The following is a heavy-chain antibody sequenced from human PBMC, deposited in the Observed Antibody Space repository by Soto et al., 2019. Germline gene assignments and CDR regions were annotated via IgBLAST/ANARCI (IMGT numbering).Heavy chain of an antibody. J-gene: IGHJ5*02. CDR3: ARRYSSSWYEEGYWFDP. Sequence: QVQLVQSGAEVKKPGSSVKVSCKASGGTFSGYAISWVRQAPGQGLEWMGGIIPIFGTANYAQKFQGRVTITADESTSTAYMELSSLRSEDTAVYYCARRYSSSWYEEGYWFDPWGQGTLVTVSS. V-gene: IGHV1-69*12. CDR1: GGTFSGYA. D-gene: IGHD6-13*01. CDR2: IIPIFGTA.